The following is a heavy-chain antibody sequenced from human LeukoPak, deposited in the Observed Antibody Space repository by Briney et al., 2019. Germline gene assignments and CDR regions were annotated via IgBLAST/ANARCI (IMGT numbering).Heavy chain of an antibody. CDR3: AREVRYTSSWYVYYYFDY. Sequence: GGSLRLSCAASGITFSDHYMSWLRQAPGKGLEWVAHISSSGSTIEYADSVRGRFAISRDNAKNSLYLQMITLSVEDTAVYYCAREVRYTSSWYVYYYFDYWGQGTLVTVSS. CDR1: GITFSDHY. V-gene: IGHV3-11*01. D-gene: IGHD6-13*01. CDR2: ISSSGSTI. J-gene: IGHJ4*02.